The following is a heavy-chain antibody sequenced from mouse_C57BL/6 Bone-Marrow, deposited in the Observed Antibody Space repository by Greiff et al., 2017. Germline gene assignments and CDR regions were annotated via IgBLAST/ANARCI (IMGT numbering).Heavy chain of an antibody. CDR1: GYTFTSYW. V-gene: IGHV1-69*01. J-gene: IGHJ1*03. CDR2: IDPSDSYT. Sequence: QVQLQQPGAELVMPGASVKLSCKASGYTFTSYWMHWVKQRPGQGLEWIGEIDPSDSYTNYNQKFKGKSTLTVDKSSSTAYMQHSSLTSEDSAVYYCARNNNVGWYVDVWGTGTTVTVSS. D-gene: IGHD1-3*01. CDR3: ARNNNVGWYVDV.